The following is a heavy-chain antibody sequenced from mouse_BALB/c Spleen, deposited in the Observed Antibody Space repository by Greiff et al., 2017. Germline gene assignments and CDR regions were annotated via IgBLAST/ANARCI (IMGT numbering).Heavy chain of an antibody. V-gene: IGHV1-54*01. Sequence: VQVVESGAELVRPGTSVKVSCKASGYAFTNYLIEWVKQRPGQGLEWIGVINPGSGGTNYNAKFKGKATLTADKSSSTAYMQLSSLTSDDSAVYFCARFITAGYYFDYWGQGTTLTVAS. CDR1: GYAFTNYL. J-gene: IGHJ2*01. CDR2: INPGSGGT. CDR3: ARFITAGYYFDY. D-gene: IGHD1-1*01.